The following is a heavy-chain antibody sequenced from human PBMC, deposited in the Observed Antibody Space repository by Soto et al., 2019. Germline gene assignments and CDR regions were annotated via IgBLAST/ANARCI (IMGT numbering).Heavy chain of an antibody. Sequence: PGGSLRLSCAASGFTFSSYAMSWLRQAPGKGLECVSSISASAGSTYLADSVRGRFTISRDNSRNNLYLQMNGLRAEDTAVYYCVRTYSKNWYNWFDPWGQGTLVTVSS. V-gene: IGHV3-23*01. CDR1: GFTFSSYA. CDR3: VRTYSKNWYNWFDP. D-gene: IGHD1-1*01. CDR2: ISASAGST. J-gene: IGHJ5*02.